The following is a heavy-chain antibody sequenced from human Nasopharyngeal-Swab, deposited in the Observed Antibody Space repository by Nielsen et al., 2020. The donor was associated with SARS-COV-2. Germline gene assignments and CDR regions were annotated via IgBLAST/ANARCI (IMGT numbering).Heavy chain of an antibody. J-gene: IGHJ4*02. V-gene: IGHV3-21*01. D-gene: IGHD3-10*01. CDR3: ARDLSRLWFLFDY. CDR2: ISSSSSYI. Sequence: WIRQPPGKGLEWVSSISSSSSYIYYADSVKGRFTISRDNAKNSLYLQMNSLRAEDTAVYYCARDLSRLWFLFDYWGQGTLVTVSS.